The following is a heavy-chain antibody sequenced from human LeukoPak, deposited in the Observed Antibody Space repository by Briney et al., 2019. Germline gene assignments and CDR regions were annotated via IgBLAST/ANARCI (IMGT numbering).Heavy chain of an antibody. CDR1: GFSVSGTY. CDR2: IYSGGKT. Sequence: GGSLRLSCAASGFSVSGTYMSWVRQAPGKGLGWVSIIYSGGKTYYAESVKGRFTISRDDSKNTVYLQINSLRADDTAVYYCARAYYYGDWGQGTLVTVSS. J-gene: IGHJ4*02. D-gene: IGHD3-10*01. V-gene: IGHV3-53*01. CDR3: ARAYYYGD.